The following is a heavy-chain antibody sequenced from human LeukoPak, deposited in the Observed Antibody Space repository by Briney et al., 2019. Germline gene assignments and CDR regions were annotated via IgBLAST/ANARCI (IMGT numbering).Heavy chain of an antibody. Sequence: SETLSLTCTVSGGSISSGGYYWSWIRQPPGKGLEWIGYIYYSGSTNYNPSLKSRVTISVDTSKNQFSLKLSSVTAADTAVYYCARHTTAAGEDYWGQGTLVTVSS. CDR2: IYYSGST. V-gene: IGHV4-61*08. CDR1: GGSISSGGYY. J-gene: IGHJ4*02. D-gene: IGHD6-13*01. CDR3: ARHTTAAGEDY.